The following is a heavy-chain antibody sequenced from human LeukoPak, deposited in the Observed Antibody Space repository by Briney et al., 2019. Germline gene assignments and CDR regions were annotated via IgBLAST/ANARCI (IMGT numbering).Heavy chain of an antibody. D-gene: IGHD3-22*01. CDR3: SRVKGYYDSSGYYKAHAFDI. CDR1: GGSISSYH. V-gene: IGHV4-59*01. Sequence: PSETLSLTCTVSGGSISSYHWSWIRQPPGKGLEWIGYIYYSGSTNYNPSLKSRVTISVDTSKNQFSLKLSSVTAADTAVYYCSRVKGYYDSSGYYKAHAFDIWGQGTMVTVSS. CDR2: IYYSGST. J-gene: IGHJ3*02.